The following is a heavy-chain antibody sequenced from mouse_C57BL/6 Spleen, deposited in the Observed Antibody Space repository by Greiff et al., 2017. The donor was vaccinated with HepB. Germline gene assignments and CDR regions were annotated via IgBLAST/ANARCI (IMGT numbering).Heavy chain of an antibody. CDR3: ASGGLPFDY. V-gene: IGHV1-82*01. Sequence: QVQLKESGPELVKPGASVKISCKASGYAFSSSWMNWVKQRPGKGLEWIGRIYPGDGDTNYNGKFKGKATLTADKSSSTAYMQLSSLTSEDSAVYFCASGGLPFDYWGQGTTLTVSS. J-gene: IGHJ2*01. CDR1: GYAFSSSW. CDR2: IYPGDGDT. D-gene: IGHD5-5*01.